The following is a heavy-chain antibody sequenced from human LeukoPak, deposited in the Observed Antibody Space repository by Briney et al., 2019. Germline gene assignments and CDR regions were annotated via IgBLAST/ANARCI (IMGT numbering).Heavy chain of an antibody. CDR3: ARGARKGDDYGGFFDY. CDR1: GFSFSTYW. Sequence: GGSLRLSCAASGFSFSTYWMSWVRQAPGKGLEWVANVKQDGSEEYYVDSVRGRFTISRDNAENSLYLQMNSLRAEDTAVYYCARGARKGDDYGGFFDYWGQGTLVTVSS. V-gene: IGHV3-7*01. J-gene: IGHJ4*02. D-gene: IGHD4-23*01. CDR2: VKQDGSEE.